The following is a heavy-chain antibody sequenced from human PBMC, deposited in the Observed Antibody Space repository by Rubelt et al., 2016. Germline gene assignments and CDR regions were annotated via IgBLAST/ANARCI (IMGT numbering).Heavy chain of an antibody. CDR3: ARDFAWASDV. Sequence: QVQLQESGPGLVKPSETLSLTCTVSGGSISSSSYYWGWVRQPPGKGLEWVAFIAHDGRDDYYVDSVRGRFTVSRDKSKNTMSMYMNTMRVEDTAVYYCARDFAWASDVWGQGTMVTVSS. V-gene: IGHV4-39*02. CDR2: IAHDGRDD. J-gene: IGHJ3*01. CDR1: GGSISSSSYY.